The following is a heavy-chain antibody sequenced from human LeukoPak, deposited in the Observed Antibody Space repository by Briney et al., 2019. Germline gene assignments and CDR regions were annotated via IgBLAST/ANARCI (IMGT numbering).Heavy chain of an antibody. Sequence: SSQTLSLTCTVSGDSISSGTHYWRWIRQPAGKGLEWIGRIHTSGNTNYNPSLKSRVTISVDTSKNQFSLKLSSVTAADTAVYYCARGPPRGVVVVAAYRHYYYMDVWGKGTTVTVSS. CDR3: ARGPPRGVVVVAAYRHYYYMDV. D-gene: IGHD2-15*01. CDR1: GDSISSGTHY. J-gene: IGHJ6*03. CDR2: IHTSGNT. V-gene: IGHV4-61*02.